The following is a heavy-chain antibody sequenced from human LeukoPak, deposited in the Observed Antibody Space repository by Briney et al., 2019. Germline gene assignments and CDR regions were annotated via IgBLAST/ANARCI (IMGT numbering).Heavy chain of an antibody. D-gene: IGHD1-26*01. CDR3: ARPPYSGTRYFFDS. Sequence: GGSLRLSCADSGFTCSYSAMSWVRQAPGKGLEWVSHISSSSATIYQADSVKGRFTISRDNAKNSLYLQMNSLREEDTAVYYCARPPYSGTRYFFDSWGQGTLVTVSS. V-gene: IGHV3-48*02. CDR2: ISSSSATI. CDR1: GFTCSYSA. J-gene: IGHJ4*02.